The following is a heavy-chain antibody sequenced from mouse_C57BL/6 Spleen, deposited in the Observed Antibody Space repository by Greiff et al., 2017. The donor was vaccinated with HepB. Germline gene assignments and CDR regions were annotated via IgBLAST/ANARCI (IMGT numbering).Heavy chain of an antibody. Sequence: QVQLQHPGAELVMPGASVKLSCKASGYTFTSYWMHWVKQRPGQGLEWIGEIDPSDSYTNYNQKFKGKSTLTVDKSSSTAYMQLSSLTSEDSAVYYCARRSYYGNFYAMDYWGQGTSVTVSS. CDR2: IDPSDSYT. CDR1: GYTFTSYW. CDR3: ARRSYYGNFYAMDY. D-gene: IGHD2-1*01. V-gene: IGHV1-69*01. J-gene: IGHJ4*01.